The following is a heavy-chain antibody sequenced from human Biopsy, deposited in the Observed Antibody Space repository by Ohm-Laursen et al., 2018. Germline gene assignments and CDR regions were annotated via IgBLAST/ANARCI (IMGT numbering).Heavy chain of an antibody. CDR2: MSRNNDFI. J-gene: IGHJ3*02. Sequence: SLRLSCTAAGFKFDDYAMHWVRQTPGKGLEWVSGMSRNNDFIGYADSVRGRFTISRDNGQNSLYLQMNNLITKDTAVYYCARDISPSTFPENTLDIWGQGTMVTVSS. CDR1: GFKFDDYA. CDR3: ARDISPSTFPENTLDI. V-gene: IGHV3-9*01. D-gene: IGHD2/OR15-2a*01.